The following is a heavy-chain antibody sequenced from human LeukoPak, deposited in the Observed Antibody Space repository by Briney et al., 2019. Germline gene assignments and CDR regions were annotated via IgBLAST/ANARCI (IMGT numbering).Heavy chain of an antibody. CDR3: ARDRPLDADDYYGFYYFDY. J-gene: IGHJ4*02. CDR1: GYTFTDYY. Sequence: ASVTVSCKASGYTFTDYYMHWVRQAPGQGLEWMGWIHPNSGGTNHAQKFQGRVTMTRDTSISTAYMELSRLRSDDTAVYYCARDRPLDADDYYGFYYFDYWGRGTLVSVSS. CDR2: IHPNSGGT. D-gene: IGHD3-10*01. V-gene: IGHV1-2*02.